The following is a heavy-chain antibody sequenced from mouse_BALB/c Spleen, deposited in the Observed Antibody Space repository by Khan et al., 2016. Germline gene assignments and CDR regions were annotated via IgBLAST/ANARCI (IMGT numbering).Heavy chain of an antibody. CDR3: ARTYDDCLFTD. CDR2: IDPANGNT. V-gene: IGHV14-3*02. D-gene: IGHD2-4*01. J-gene: IGHJ4*01. CDR1: GFNIEDTY. Sequence: VQLQQPGAELVKPGASVKLSCTASGFNIEDTYMHWVKQRPEQGLDWIGGIDPANGNTKYDPKFQVKATITTDTSSHTAYLQLSSLTSEDTAVYYCARTYDDCLFTDWGQGTSVTVSS.